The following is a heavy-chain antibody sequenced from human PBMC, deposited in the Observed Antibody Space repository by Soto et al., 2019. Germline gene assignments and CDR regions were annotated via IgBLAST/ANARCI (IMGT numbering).Heavy chain of an antibody. CDR2: ISSSSSTI. J-gene: IGHJ6*02. D-gene: IGHD1-26*01. Sequence: GGSLRLSCAASGFTFSSYSMNWVRQAPGKGLEWVSYISSSSSTIYYADSVKGRFTISRDNAKNSLYLQMNSLRDEDTAVYYCARDPHPGWTLLKGNYYYYGMDVWGQGTKVTVAS. CDR3: ARDPHPGWTLLKGNYYYYGMDV. CDR1: GFTFSSYS. V-gene: IGHV3-48*02.